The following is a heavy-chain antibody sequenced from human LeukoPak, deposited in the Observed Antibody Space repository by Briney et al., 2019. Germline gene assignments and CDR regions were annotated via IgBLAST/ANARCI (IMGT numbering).Heavy chain of an antibody. V-gene: IGHV3-48*01. J-gene: IGHJ4*02. D-gene: IGHD4-17*01. Sequence: QPGGSLRLSCAASGFTFSSYSMNWVRQAPGKGLEWVSYISSSSSTIYYADSVKGRFTISRDNAKNSLYLQMNSLRAEDTAVYYCARDWDGDYRPRRFDYWGQGTLVTVSS. CDR3: ARDWDGDYRPRRFDY. CDR1: GFTFSSYS. CDR2: ISSSSSTI.